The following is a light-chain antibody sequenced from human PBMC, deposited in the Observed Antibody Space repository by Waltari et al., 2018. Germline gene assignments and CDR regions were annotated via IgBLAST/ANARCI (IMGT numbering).Light chain of an antibody. CDR2: KGS. J-gene: IGLJ3*02. V-gene: IGLV8-61*01. CDR1: SGPVSTTSY. Sequence: QTVVTQEPSLSVSPGGTVTLTCALTSGPVSTTSYATWYQQTPGQPPRTLLYKGSSRYSGVPDRFSGSILGNKAALPITGAQADDESNYYCSLYMGSGIWVFGGGTKLTVL. CDR3: SLYMGSGIWV.